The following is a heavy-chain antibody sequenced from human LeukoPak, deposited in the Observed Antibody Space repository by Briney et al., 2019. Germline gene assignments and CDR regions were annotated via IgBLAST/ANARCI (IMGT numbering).Heavy chain of an antibody. V-gene: IGHV3-21*01. D-gene: IGHD2-15*01. J-gene: IGHJ4*02. Sequence: GGSLRLSCAASGLTFSSYSMNWVRQAPGKGLEWVSSISSSSSYIYYADSVKGRFTISRDNAKNSLYLQMNSLRAEDTAVYYCARDGVVVAAKFDYWGQGTLVTVSS. CDR1: GLTFSSYS. CDR2: ISSSSSYI. CDR3: ARDGVVVAAKFDY.